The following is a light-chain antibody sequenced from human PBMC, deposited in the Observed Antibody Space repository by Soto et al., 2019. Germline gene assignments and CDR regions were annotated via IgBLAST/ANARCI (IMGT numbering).Light chain of an antibody. J-gene: IGKJ1*01. CDR3: QQRTKFLWT. Sequence: EIVLTQSPATLSLSPGERATLSCRASQSVSGYSAWYQQKPGQAPRLLIYDTSNRAPGIPARFSGSGSGTDFTLTISSLEPEDFAVYFCQQRTKFLWTFGQGTKVDI. V-gene: IGKV3-11*01. CDR2: DTS. CDR1: QSVSGY.